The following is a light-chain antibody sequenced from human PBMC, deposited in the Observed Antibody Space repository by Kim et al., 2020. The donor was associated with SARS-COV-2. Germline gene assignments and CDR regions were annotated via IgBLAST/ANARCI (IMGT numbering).Light chain of an antibody. CDR1: SIRSYY. V-gene: IGLV3-19*01. CDR3: RSPDSIGDNRV. CDR2: GNK. J-gene: IGLJ3*02. Sequence: TVISTTPGGSIRSYYSASYQQQAGWPALLVFAGNKSRPPAVPDRFSASSSGNTASSTITAAQAEDEADDYCRSPDSIGDNRVFGGGTQLTVL.